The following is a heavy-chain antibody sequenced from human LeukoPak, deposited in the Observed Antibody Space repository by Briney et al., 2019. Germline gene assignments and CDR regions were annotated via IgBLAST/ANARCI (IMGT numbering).Heavy chain of an antibody. CDR2: IYYSGST. CDR3: ARQQYCSSTSCPTDMYYFDY. J-gene: IGHJ4*02. Sequence: SETLSLTCTVSGGSISSSSYYWGWIRQPPGKGLEWIGSIYYSGSTYYNPSLKSRVTISVDTSKNQFSLKLSSVTAADTAVYYCARQQYCSSTSCPTDMYYFDYWGQGTLVTVSS. D-gene: IGHD2-2*01. CDR1: GGSISSSSYY. V-gene: IGHV4-39*01.